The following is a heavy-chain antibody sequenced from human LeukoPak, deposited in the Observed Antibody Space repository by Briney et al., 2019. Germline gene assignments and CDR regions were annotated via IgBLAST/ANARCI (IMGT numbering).Heavy chain of an antibody. J-gene: IGHJ4*02. V-gene: IGHV3-15*01. Sequence: PGGSLRLSCAASGFTFSNAWMSWVRQAPGKGLEWVGRIKSKTDGGTTDYAAPVKGRFTISRDDSKNTLYLQMNSLKTEDTAVYYCTTDCSGGSCYEIFDYWGQGTLVTVSS. CDR2: IKSKTDGGTT. D-gene: IGHD2-15*01. CDR3: TTDCSGGSCYEIFDY. CDR1: GFTFSNAW.